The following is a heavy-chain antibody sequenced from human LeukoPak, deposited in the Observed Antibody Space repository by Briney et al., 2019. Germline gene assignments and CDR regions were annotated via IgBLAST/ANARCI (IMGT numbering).Heavy chain of an antibody. D-gene: IGHD3-10*01. Sequence: PGGSLRLSCAASGFTFSTYSMNWVRQAPGKGLEWVAYIGSSSSSIYYADSVKGRFTISRDNAKNSLSLQMNSLRDDDTAVYYCARDLHYAFDIWGQGTMVTASS. V-gene: IGHV3-48*02. CDR3: ARDLHYAFDI. CDR2: IGSSSSSI. CDR1: GFTFSTYS. J-gene: IGHJ3*02.